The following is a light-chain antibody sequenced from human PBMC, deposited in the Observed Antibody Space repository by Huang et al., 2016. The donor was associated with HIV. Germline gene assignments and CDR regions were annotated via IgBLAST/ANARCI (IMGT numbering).Light chain of an antibody. J-gene: IGKJ4*01. CDR2: AAS. Sequence: DIQMTQSPSSLSPSVGDRVTIICRASQSIDSYLNCYQQKPGKAPKLLIYAASSLQSGVPPRFSGSGSGTDFTLTISSLQPEDFATYYCQQTYSTPQTTFGGGTKVEVK. V-gene: IGKV1-39*01. CDR1: QSIDSY. CDR3: QQTYSTPQTT.